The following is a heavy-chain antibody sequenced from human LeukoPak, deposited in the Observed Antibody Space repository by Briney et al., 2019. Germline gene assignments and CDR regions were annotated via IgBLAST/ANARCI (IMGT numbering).Heavy chain of an antibody. CDR3: AADSSSRDY. CDR1: GGSFSGYY. CDR2: INHSGGT. D-gene: IGHD6-6*01. Sequence: KPSETLSLTCAVYGGSFSGYYWSWIRQPPGKGLEWIGEINHSGGTNYNPSLKSRVTISVDTSKNQFSLKLSSVTAADTAVYYCAADSSSRDYWGQGTLVTVPS. V-gene: IGHV4-34*01. J-gene: IGHJ4*02.